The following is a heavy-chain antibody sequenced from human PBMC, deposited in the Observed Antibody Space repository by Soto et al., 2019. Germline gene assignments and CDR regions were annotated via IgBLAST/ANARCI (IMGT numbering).Heavy chain of an antibody. V-gene: IGHV1-69*08. CDR3: ARDLAAVAGTQVFDI. Sequence: QVQLVQSGAAVEKPGSSVKISCKASGDSFSSYTLSWMRQAPGHGLEWMGRIVPLLGTTNYAQKFQGSVTFTADKSTSTGYVEVRRRRSEDTALYFCARDLAAVAGTQVFDIWGQGTMVIVSS. CDR2: IVPLLGTT. J-gene: IGHJ3*02. CDR1: GDSFSSYT. D-gene: IGHD6-19*01.